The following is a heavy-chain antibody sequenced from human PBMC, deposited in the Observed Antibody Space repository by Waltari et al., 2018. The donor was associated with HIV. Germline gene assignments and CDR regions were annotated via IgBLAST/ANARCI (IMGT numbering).Heavy chain of an antibody. CDR3: ARGYCGTTSCWQRGGWFDP. CDR2: INTNTGNP. D-gene: IGHD2-2*01. J-gene: IGHJ5*02. CDR1: GYTFTNYA. Sequence: QVQLVQSGSELKKTGASVKVSCKASGYTFTNYAMTWVRQATGQGLEWMGWINTNTGNPTYAQGFTGRFVFSLDTSVSTAYLQISSLKAEDTAVYYCARGYCGTTSCWQRGGWFDPWGQGTLLTVSS. V-gene: IGHV7-4-1*02.